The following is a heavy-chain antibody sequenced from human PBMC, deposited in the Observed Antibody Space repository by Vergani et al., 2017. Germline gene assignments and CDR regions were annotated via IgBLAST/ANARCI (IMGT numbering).Heavy chain of an antibody. CDR1: GFSVSSSGVG. CDR2: IYWNDDK. J-gene: IGHJ3*02. V-gene: IGHV2-5*01. CDR3: AQILSKNGYNYDAFDI. Sequence: QVTFKESGPALVKPTQTLTLTCTVSGFSVSSSGVGVAWIRQPPGNALECLAIIYWNDDKRYSPSLMGRLTIAKDTSRNQVVLTMTNMDPVDTAMYYCAQILSKNGYNYDAFDIWGQGTMVIVSS. D-gene: IGHD5-24*01.